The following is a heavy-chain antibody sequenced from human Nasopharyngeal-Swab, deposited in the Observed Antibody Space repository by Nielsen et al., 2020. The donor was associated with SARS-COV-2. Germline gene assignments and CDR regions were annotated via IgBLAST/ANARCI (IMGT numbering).Heavy chain of an antibody. Sequence: VRQAPGKGLEWVSAISGSGGSTYYADSVKGRFTISRDNSKNTLYLQMNSLRAEDTAVYYCARDWIGNFDYWGQGTLVTVSS. D-gene: IGHD3-10*01. V-gene: IGHV3-23*01. CDR3: ARDWIGNFDY. CDR2: ISGSGGST. J-gene: IGHJ4*02.